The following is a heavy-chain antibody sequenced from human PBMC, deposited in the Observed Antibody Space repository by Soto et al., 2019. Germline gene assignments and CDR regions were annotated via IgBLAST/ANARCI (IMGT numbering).Heavy chain of an antibody. CDR3: AKDQHSSGWYKRSSDTEAYDY. V-gene: IGHV3-30*18. Sequence: GGSLRLSCAASGFTFSSYGMHWVRQAPGKGLEWVAVISYDGSNKYYADSVKGRFTISRDNSKNTLYLQMNSLRAEDTAVYYCAKDQHSSGWYKRSSDTEAYDYWGQGTLVTVSS. CDR2: ISYDGSNK. D-gene: IGHD6-19*01. J-gene: IGHJ4*02. CDR1: GFTFSSYG.